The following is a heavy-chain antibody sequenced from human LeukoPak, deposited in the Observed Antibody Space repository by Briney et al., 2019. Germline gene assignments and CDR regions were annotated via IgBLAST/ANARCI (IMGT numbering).Heavy chain of an antibody. D-gene: IGHD3-22*01. Sequence: SETLSLTCTVSGGSISSYYWSWIRQPPGKGLEWIGYIYYSGSTNYNPSLKSRVTISVDTSKNQFSLKLSSVTAADTAVYYCARVTYYYDSLGYYYMDVWGKGTTGTVSS. CDR1: GGSISSYY. V-gene: IGHV4-59*01. CDR3: ARVTYYYDSLGYYYMDV. J-gene: IGHJ6*03. CDR2: IYYSGST.